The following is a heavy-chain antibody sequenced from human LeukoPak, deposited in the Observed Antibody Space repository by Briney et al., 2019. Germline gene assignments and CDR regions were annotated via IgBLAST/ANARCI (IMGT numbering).Heavy chain of an antibody. D-gene: IGHD2-2*01. CDR2: ISSSGSTI. J-gene: IGHJ5*02. CDR3: ARALVVPAAMGPLYKRWFDP. V-gene: IGHV3-11*04. CDR1: GFTFSDYY. Sequence: PGGSLRLSCAASGFTFSDYYMSWIRQAPGKGLEWVSYISSSGSTIYYADSVKGRFTISRDNAKNSLYLQMNSLRAEDTAVYYCARALVVPAAMGPLYKRWFDPWGQGTLVTVSS.